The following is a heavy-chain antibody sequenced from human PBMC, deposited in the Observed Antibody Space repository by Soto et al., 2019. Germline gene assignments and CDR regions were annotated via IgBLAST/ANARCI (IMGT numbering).Heavy chain of an antibody. D-gene: IGHD1-7*01. CDR2: IIPISGAA. CDR1: GGTFSNYV. V-gene: IGHV1-69*06. Sequence: QVQLVQSGAEVKKPGSSVKVSCKASGGTFSNYVVNWVRQAPGQGLEWMGRIIPISGAANYAQKFQGRVTITADKSTSTSCMELSSLGSEDTSVYYCARDMTRTVVPYFDFWGQGTLVTVSS. J-gene: IGHJ4*02. CDR3: ARDMTRTVVPYFDF.